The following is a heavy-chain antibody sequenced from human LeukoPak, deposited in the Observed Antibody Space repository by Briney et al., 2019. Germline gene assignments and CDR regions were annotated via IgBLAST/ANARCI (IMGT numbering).Heavy chain of an antibody. Sequence: SETLSLTCTVSGGSINRHIYYWSWIRQPPGKGLEWIGEINHSGSTNYNPSLKRRVTISVDTSKNQFSLKLSSVTAADTAVYYCARTGTLWGSYRHFDYWGQGTLVTVSS. J-gene: IGHJ4*02. CDR2: INHSGST. V-gene: IGHV4-39*07. CDR1: GGSINRHIYY. CDR3: ARTGTLWGSYRHFDY. D-gene: IGHD3-16*02.